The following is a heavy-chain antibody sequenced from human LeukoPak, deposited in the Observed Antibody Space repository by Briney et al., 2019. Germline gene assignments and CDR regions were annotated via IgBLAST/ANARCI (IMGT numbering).Heavy chain of an antibody. V-gene: IGHV3-23*01. J-gene: IGHJ4*02. CDR1: GFTFSNYG. D-gene: IGHD2-8*01. Sequence: GGTLRLSCAASGFTFSNYGMSWVRQAPGKGLEWVSAISGSGGSAYYADSVKGRFTISRDNSKNTLYLQMNSLTTEDTAMYYCTRLGYCSPGVCYFDYWGQGTLVTVSS. CDR2: ISGSGGSA. CDR3: TRLGYCSPGVCYFDY.